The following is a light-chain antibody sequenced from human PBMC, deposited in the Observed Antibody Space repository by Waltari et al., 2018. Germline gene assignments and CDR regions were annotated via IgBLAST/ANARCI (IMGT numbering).Light chain of an antibody. V-gene: IGKV2-29*02. CDR2: RVS. CDR3: MQGLQTPYS. Sequence: DIVMTQTPLSLPVSPGETAYISCRSSQSLLHSNGNTYLYWYLQKPGQPPRLLIYRVSNRFSGVPDRFSGSGSGTDFTLKISRVEAEDVGVYYCMQGLQTPYSFGQGTKVEIK. J-gene: IGKJ2*03. CDR1: QSLLHSNGNTY.